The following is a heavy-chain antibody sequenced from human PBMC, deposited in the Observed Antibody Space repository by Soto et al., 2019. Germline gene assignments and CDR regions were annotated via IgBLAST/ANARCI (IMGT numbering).Heavy chain of an antibody. CDR3: AHAYGGTSWPNDAFDV. V-gene: IGHV2-5*02. CDR2: IYWDDDK. CDR1: GFSLSADGVG. J-gene: IGHJ3*01. Sequence: QITLKESGPTLVKPTQTLTPTCTLSGFSLSADGVGVAWIRQPPGKALEWLALIYWDDDKRYRPSLKSRLTITTDTSKNQVVLTMTNMDPVDTATYYCAHAYGGTSWPNDAFDVWGQGTVVTVSS. D-gene: IGHD2-2*01.